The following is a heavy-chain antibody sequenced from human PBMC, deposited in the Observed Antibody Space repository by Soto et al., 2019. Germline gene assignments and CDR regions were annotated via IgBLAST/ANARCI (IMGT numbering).Heavy chain of an antibody. D-gene: IGHD3-3*01. CDR2: IIPVFGKV. Sequence: QVQLEQSGAEVRKPGSSVKVSCKASGGTLISYAINWVRQAPGEGLEWMGGIIPVFGKVNVAQKFQGRLALKADKSKNIVTLEVRILTSEDTGIYYCARSADFWSGGMAVWGLGTTVTVSS. J-gene: IGHJ6*02. V-gene: IGHV1-69*06. CDR1: GGTLISYA. CDR3: ARSADFWSGGMAV.